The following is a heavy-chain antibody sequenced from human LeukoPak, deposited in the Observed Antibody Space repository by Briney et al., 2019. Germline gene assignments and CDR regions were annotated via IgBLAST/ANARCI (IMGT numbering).Heavy chain of an antibody. D-gene: IGHD6-19*01. CDR3: AKDPIAVAGPEFYFDY. Sequence: GGSLRLSCAASGFTFSSYSMNWVRQAPGKGLEWVAFIRYDGSNKYYADSVKGRFTISRDNSKNTLYLQMNSLRAEDTAVYYCAKDPIAVAGPEFYFDYWGQGTLVTVSS. V-gene: IGHV3-30*02. J-gene: IGHJ4*02. CDR2: IRYDGSNK. CDR1: GFTFSSYS.